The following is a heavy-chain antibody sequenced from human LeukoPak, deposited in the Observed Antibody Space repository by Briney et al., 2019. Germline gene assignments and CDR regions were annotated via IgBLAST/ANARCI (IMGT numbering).Heavy chain of an antibody. Sequence: SGPTLVNPTQTLTLNCTFSGFSLTTSGMGVGWIRQPPGKALEWLAPIYWNDDKRYSPSLKSRLTITKDTSKNQVVLTVTNMDPVDTATYYCAHRYTYNNQRKPYDYWGQGTLVTVSS. CDR3: AHRYTYNNQRKPYDY. D-gene: IGHD4-11*01. J-gene: IGHJ4*02. V-gene: IGHV2-5*01. CDR2: IYWNDDK. CDR1: GFSLTTSGMG.